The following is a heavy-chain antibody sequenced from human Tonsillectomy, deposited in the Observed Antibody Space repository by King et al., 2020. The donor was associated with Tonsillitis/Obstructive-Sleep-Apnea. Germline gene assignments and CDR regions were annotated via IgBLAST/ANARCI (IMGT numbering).Heavy chain of an antibody. V-gene: IGHV1-69*09. CDR1: GGTFNTYA. CDR2: IIPILRIT. J-gene: IGHJ6*03. CDR3: AGVAYYYYCCMAV. Sequence: QLVQSGAEVKKPGSSVKVSCKTSGGTFNTYAISWVRQAPGQGLEWMGRIIPILRITNYAQKFQGRVTITADKSTSTAYMELSSLRSDDTAVYYCAGVAYYYYCCMAVWGKGTTVTVSS. D-gene: IGHD2-21*01.